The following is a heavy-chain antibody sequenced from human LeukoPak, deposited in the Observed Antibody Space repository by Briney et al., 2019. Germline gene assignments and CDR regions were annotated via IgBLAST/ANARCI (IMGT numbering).Heavy chain of an antibody. V-gene: IGHV3-7*01. D-gene: IGHD2-15*01. Sequence: GGSLRLSCAASGFTFSSYWMSWVRQAPGKGLEWVANIKQDGSEEYYVDSVKGRFTISRDNAKNSLYLQMNSLRAEDTAVYYCARALGYCSGGSCHQGYWGQGTLVTVSS. CDR2: IKQDGSEE. CDR3: ARALGYCSGGSCHQGY. J-gene: IGHJ4*02. CDR1: GFTFSSYW.